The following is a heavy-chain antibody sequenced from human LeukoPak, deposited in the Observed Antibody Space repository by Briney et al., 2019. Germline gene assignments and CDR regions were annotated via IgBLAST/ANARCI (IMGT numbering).Heavy chain of an antibody. CDR2: IRYDGSNK. V-gene: IGHV3-30*02. J-gene: IGHJ4*02. Sequence: GGSLRLTCAASGFTFSSYGMHWVRQAPGKGLEWVALIRYDGSNKYYADSVKGRFTISRDNSKNTLYLQMNSLRAEDTAVYYCASGSWYGFDYWGQGTLVTVSS. CDR3: ASGSWYGFDY. CDR1: GFTFSSYG. D-gene: IGHD6-13*01.